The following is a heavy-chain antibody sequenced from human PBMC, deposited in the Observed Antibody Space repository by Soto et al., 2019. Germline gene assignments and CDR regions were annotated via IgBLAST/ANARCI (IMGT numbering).Heavy chain of an antibody. CDR1: RYIFSELS. V-gene: IGHV1-24*01. D-gene: IGHD3-16*01. J-gene: IGHJ5*02. Sequence: ASVKVSCKVSRYIFSELSIYWVRQAPGKGLEWMGGFDPEDGEIIYAQNFQGRVTMTEDSATDTAYMELRSLRLEDTAVYYCAADGPRTNYYDTDGYRAWGRG. CDR3: AADGPRTNYYDTDGYRA. CDR2: FDPEDGEI.